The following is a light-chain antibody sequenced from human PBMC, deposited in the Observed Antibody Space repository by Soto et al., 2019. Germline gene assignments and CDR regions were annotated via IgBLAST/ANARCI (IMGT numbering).Light chain of an antibody. Sequence: QSVLTQPPSASASLGASVTLTCTLSSGYRNYQVDWYQQRPGKGPRFVMRVGTGGIVGSKGDGIPDRFSVLGSGLNRYLTIKNVRGEDESDYHCGADHGSGSNFVWVFGGGTQLTVL. CDR2: VGTGGIVG. J-gene: IGLJ3*02. V-gene: IGLV9-49*01. CDR1: SGYRNYQ. CDR3: GADHGSGSNFVWV.